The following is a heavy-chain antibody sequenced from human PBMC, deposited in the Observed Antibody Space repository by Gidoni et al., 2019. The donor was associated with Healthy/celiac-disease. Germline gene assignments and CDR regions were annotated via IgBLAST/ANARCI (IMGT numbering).Heavy chain of an antibody. CDR3: ARWEGGFDY. CDR1: GGPISSSSYY. CDR2: SYYSGST. Sequence: QLQLQESGPGLVKPSETLSLTCTVSGGPISSSSYYWGWIRQPPGKGLEWIGSSYYSGSTYYNPSLKSRVTISVDTSKNQFSLTLSSVTAADTAVYYCARWEGGFDYWGQGTLVTVSS. D-gene: IGHD1-26*01. V-gene: IGHV4-39*01. J-gene: IGHJ4*02.